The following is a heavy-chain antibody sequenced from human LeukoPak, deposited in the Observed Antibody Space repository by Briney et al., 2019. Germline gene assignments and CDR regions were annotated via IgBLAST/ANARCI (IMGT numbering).Heavy chain of an antibody. CDR1: GGTFSSYA. Sequence: ASVKVSCKASGGTFSSYANSWVRQAPGQGLEWMGRIIPILGIANYAQKFQGRVTITADKSTSTAYMELSSLRSEDTAVYYCARDRSSLEHDYWGQGTLVTVSS. CDR3: ARDRSSLEHDY. CDR2: IIPILGIA. V-gene: IGHV1-69*04. J-gene: IGHJ4*02. D-gene: IGHD5/OR15-5a*01.